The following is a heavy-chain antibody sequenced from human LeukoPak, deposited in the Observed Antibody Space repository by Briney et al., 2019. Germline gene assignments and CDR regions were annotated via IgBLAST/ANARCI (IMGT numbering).Heavy chain of an antibody. V-gene: IGHV3-49*03. CDR2: IRSKAYGGTT. J-gene: IGHJ4*02. CDR1: GFTFGDFA. Sequence: PGGSLRLSCTASGFTFGDFAVSWFRQAPGKGLEWVGFIRSKAYGGTTEYAASVKGRFTISRDDSKSIAYLQMNSLKTEDTAVYYCTTTAYGDNIDYWGQGTLVTVSS. D-gene: IGHD4-17*01. CDR3: TTTAYGDNIDY.